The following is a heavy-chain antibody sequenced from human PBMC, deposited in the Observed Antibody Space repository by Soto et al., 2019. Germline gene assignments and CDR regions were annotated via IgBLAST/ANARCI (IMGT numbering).Heavy chain of an antibody. V-gene: IGHV4-30-4*01. D-gene: IGHD2-2*02. CDR3: ARAGYCTSTSCYIWNYGMDV. CDR2: IYYSGRT. CDR1: GGSISSGDYY. Sequence: PSETLSLTCTVSGGSISSGDYYWSWIRQPPGKGLEWIGYIYYSGRTFYNPSLKSRVTISVDTSKNQFSLKLSSVTAADTAVYYCARAGYCTSTSCYIWNYGMDVCGQGTTVT. J-gene: IGHJ6*02.